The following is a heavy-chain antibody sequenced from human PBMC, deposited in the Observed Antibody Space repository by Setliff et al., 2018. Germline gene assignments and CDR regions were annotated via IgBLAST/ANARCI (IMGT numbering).Heavy chain of an antibody. Sequence: SETLSLTCTVSGYSISSGYIWGWIRQPPGKGLEWLGCVYYSGNTYYSPSLKSRVTMFVDTSKNQFSLMLYSVTAADTAVYYCARSRAGTSYFEYWGQGTLVTVSS. CDR3: ARSRAGTSYFEY. V-gene: IGHV4-38-2*02. J-gene: IGHJ4*02. D-gene: IGHD6-19*01. CDR2: VYYSGNT. CDR1: GYSISSGYI.